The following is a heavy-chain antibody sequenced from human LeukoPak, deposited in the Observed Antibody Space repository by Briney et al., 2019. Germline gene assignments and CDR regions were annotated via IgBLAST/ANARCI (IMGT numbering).Heavy chain of an antibody. Sequence: ASVKVSYTASGYTFTSYYMHWVRQSPGHGLDGRRINYPSCGSTSFAKNFEDRVTMTRDTSTSTGYMEMSRQRSEDTAVYYCARDLLTHPDYWGQGTLVTVSS. D-gene: IGHD2-21*01. CDR1: GYTFTSYY. V-gene: IGHV1-46*01. CDR2: NYPSCGST. CDR3: ARDLLTHPDY. J-gene: IGHJ4*02.